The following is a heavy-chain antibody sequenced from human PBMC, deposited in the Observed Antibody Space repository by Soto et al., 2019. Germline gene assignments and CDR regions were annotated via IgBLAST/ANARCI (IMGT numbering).Heavy chain of an antibody. J-gene: IGHJ4*02. CDR1: GYTFTSYG. CDR3: ARVLMTYYYDSSGQHHDY. Sequence: ASVEVSCRASGYTFTSYGISWVRQAPGQGLEWMGWISAYNGNTNYAQKLQGRVTMTTDTSTSTAYMELRSLRSDDTAVYYCARVLMTYYYDSSGQHHDYWGQGTLVTVSS. V-gene: IGHV1-18*04. CDR2: ISAYNGNT. D-gene: IGHD3-22*01.